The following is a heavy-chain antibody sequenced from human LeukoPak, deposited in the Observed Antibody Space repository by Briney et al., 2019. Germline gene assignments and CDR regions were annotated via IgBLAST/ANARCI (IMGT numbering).Heavy chain of an antibody. CDR3: AKDFDRNWFDP. Sequence: ETLSLTCTVSGGSIRSGSYYGGWIRQPPVTGLEWIANVYYNGNTAYNPSLRSRVTISIDTSKSQLSLKLNSVTAADTAVFYCAKDFDRNWFDPWGQGTLVTVSS. CDR2: VYYNGNT. J-gene: IGHJ5*02. V-gene: IGHV4-39*07. CDR1: GGSIRSGSYY.